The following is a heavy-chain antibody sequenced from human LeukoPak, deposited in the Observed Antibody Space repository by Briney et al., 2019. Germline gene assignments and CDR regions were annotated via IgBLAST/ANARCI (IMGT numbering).Heavy chain of an antibody. Sequence: GGSLRLSCAASGFTFSSYWMSWVRQAPGKGLEWVANIKQDGSEKYYVDSVKGRFTISRDNAKNSLYLQMNSLRAEDTAVYYCARVNGPSRRFLEWLRATSYGMDVWGQGTTVTVSS. CDR3: ARVNGPSRRFLEWLRATSYGMDV. CDR2: IKQDGSEK. J-gene: IGHJ6*02. V-gene: IGHV3-7*01. D-gene: IGHD3-3*01. CDR1: GFTFSSYW.